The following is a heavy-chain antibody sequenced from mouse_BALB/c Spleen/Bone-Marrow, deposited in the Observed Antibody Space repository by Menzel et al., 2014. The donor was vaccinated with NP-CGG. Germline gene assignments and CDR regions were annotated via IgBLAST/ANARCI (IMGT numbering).Heavy chain of an antibody. CDR1: GFAFSSYD. D-gene: IGHD1-1*01. J-gene: IGHJ4*01. CDR2: TSSGGGST. Sequence: EVQRVESGGGLVKPGGSLKLSCAASGFAFSSYDMSWVRQTPEKRLEWVAYTSSGGGSTYYPDTVKGRFTISRDNAKNTLYLQMSSLKSEDTAMYYCARPLYYYGSSPFYAMDYWGQGTSVTVSS. V-gene: IGHV5-12-1*01. CDR3: ARPLYYYGSSPFYAMDY.